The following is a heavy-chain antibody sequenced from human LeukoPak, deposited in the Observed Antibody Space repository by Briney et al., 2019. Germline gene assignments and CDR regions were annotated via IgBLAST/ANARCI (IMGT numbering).Heavy chain of an antibody. Sequence: GSLRLSCTVSEFIFSKSGMHWVRRAPGKGLEWVAVVWFDGSKRYYADTVKGRFTISRDNSKNTLYLQMDSLRVEDTAMYFCARDFRRYSYGPLDYWGQGTLVTVSS. D-gene: IGHD5-18*01. CDR1: EFIFSKSG. J-gene: IGHJ4*02. CDR2: VWFDGSKR. CDR3: ARDFRRYSYGPLDY. V-gene: IGHV3-33*01.